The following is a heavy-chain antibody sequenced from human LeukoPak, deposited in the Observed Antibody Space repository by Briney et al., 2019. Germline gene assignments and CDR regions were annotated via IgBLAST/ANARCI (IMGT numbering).Heavy chain of an antibody. Sequence: GGSLRLSCAASGFTFSSYVMSWVRQAPGKGLEYVSGISGYGGSTYYVDSVRGRFTISRDNSQNTLYLQMNSLRAEDTAVYYCAKSLSSGWLYYFDYWGQGTLVTVSS. CDR3: AKSLSSGWLYYFDY. CDR2: ISGYGGST. J-gene: IGHJ4*02. V-gene: IGHV3-23*01. D-gene: IGHD6-19*01. CDR1: GFTFSSYV.